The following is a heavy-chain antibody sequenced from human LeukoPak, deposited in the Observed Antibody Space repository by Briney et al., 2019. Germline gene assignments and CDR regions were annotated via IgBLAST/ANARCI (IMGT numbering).Heavy chain of an antibody. D-gene: IGHD3-16*01. CDR3: ARDQGDYVC. Sequence: GGSLRLSCAASGLTFNNYWMSWVRQAPGRGLEWVANIKQDGSEKYYVDSVKGRFTISRDNAKNSLYLQMNSLRAEDTAVYYCARDQGDYVCWGQGTLVTVSS. CDR2: IKQDGSEK. J-gene: IGHJ4*02. V-gene: IGHV3-7*01. CDR1: GLTFNNYW.